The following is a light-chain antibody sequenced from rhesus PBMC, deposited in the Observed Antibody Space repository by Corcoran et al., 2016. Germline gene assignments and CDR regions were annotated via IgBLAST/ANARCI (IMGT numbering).Light chain of an antibody. V-gene: IGKV2-65*01. J-gene: IGKJ1*01. Sequence: DVVMTQSPLALPITPGQPASISCRSSQSLVHSNGNTYLSWFQQKPGQPPWLLIYKVSNRYSGVPDRFSGSGAGTDFTLKISRVEAEDVGVYYCMQYTHIPPWTFGQGTKVEIK. CDR2: KVS. CDR1: QSLVHSNGNTY. CDR3: MQYTHIPPWT.